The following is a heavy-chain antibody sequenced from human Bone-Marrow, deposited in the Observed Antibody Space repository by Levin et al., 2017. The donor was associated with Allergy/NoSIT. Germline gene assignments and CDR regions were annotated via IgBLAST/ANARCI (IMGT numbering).Heavy chain of an antibody. CDR1: GDSISSDAYF. D-gene: IGHD3-3*01. CDR2: VYYSGST. CDR3: ARAEITNFALVPRLSRWFDP. Sequence: PSETLSLTCTVSGDSISSDAYFWSWIRQPPGKGLEWIGYVYYSGSTFYNPSLESRLSISVDTSKNHFSLRLTAVTPADTAIYYCARAEITNFALVPRLSRWFDPWGQGRLVTVSS. J-gene: IGHJ5*02. V-gene: IGHV4-30-4*01.